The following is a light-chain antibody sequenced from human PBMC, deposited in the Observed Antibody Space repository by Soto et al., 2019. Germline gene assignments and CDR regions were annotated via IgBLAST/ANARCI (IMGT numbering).Light chain of an antibody. J-gene: IGLJ2*01. CDR3: SSYTGSNTPVV. V-gene: IGLV2-14*01. CDR1: SSDVGGYNY. CDR2: DVS. Sequence: QSALTQPASVSGSPGQSITISCTGTSSDVGGYNYVSWYQQHPGKAPNLLIFDVSNRPSGVSNRFSGSKSGNSASLTISGLQAEDEADYYCSSYTGSNTPVVFGGGTQLTVL.